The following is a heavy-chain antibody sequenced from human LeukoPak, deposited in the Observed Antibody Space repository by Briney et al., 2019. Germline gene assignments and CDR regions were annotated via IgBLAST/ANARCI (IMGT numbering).Heavy chain of an antibody. J-gene: IGHJ4*02. Sequence: GGSLRLSCAASGFTFNNYAMTWVRQAPGKGLEWVSAVSGRGDATYYADSVKGRFTISRDDSKNTLYLQMNSLRAEDTAVYYCARVSSSWYFDYWGQGTLVTVSS. CDR2: VSGRGDAT. D-gene: IGHD6-13*01. V-gene: IGHV3-23*01. CDR1: GFTFNNYA. CDR3: ARVSSSWYFDY.